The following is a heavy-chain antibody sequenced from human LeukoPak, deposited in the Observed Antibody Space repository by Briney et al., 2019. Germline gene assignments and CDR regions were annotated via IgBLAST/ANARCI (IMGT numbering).Heavy chain of an antibody. J-gene: IGHJ3*02. V-gene: IGHV3-23*01. CDR2: ISGSGGST. CDR1: GFTFSSYK. Sequence: PGGSLRLSCAASGFTFSSYKMKWVRQAPGEGLEWVSAISGSGGSTYYADSVKGRFTISRDNSKNTLYLQMNSLRAEDTAVYYCAKEGGIAAAGTGAFDIWGQGTMVTVSS. CDR3: AKEGGIAAAGTGAFDI. D-gene: IGHD6-13*01.